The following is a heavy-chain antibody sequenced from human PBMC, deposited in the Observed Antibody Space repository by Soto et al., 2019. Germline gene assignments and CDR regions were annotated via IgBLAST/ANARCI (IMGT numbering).Heavy chain of an antibody. J-gene: IGHJ4*02. D-gene: IGHD3-22*01. CDR1: GGPISSYY. CDR3: ERHSIWLLLSDY. V-gene: IGHV4-59*08. CDR2: IYFGGTT. Sequence: SETLSLTCTFSGGPISSYYWRSLRRPSGKGLEWIGYIYFGGTTKYNPSLKSRVSMSVDTSKNQFSLKLTSVTAADTGVYFCERHSIWLLLSDYWGQGSLVTVSS.